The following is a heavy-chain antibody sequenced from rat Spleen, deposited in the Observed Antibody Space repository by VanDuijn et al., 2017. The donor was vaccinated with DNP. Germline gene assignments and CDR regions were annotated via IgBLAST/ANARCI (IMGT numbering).Heavy chain of an antibody. J-gene: IGHJ2*01. V-gene: IGHV4-2*01. CDR1: GFNFNDYW. D-gene: IGHD1-11*01. Sequence: EVQLVESGGGPVQPGRSLKLSCAASGFNFNDYWMGWVRQAPGKGLEWIGEINKDSSTIDYNPSLKDKFTVSRDNVQNTLYLQMSKLGSEDTAIYYCASSPNYGAYSDYFNYWGQGVMVTVSS. CDR3: ASSPNYGAYSDYFNY. CDR2: INKDSSTI.